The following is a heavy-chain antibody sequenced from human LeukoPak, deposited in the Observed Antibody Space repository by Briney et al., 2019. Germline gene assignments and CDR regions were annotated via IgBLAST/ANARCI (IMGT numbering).Heavy chain of an antibody. CDR3: VRVGWFGSKGALHDAFDF. V-gene: IGHV4-61*01. CDR2: IYYSGST. CDR1: GGSISSGSYY. D-gene: IGHD3-10*01. J-gene: IGHJ3*01. Sequence: SETLSLTCTVSGGSISSGSYYWSWIRQPPGKGLEWIGYIYYSGSTNYNPSLKSRVTISVDTSKNQFSLKLSSVTAADTAVYYCVRVGWFGSKGALHDAFDFWGQGTMVTVSS.